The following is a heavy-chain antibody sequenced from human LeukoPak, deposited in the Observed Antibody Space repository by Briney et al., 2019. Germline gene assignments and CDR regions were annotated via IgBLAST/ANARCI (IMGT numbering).Heavy chain of an antibody. V-gene: IGHV3-30*02. CDR3: AKGRLVPSRIDY. D-gene: IGHD6-19*01. CDR2: IRYDGSNK. CDR1: GFTFSSYG. Sequence: GGSLRLSCAASGFTFSSYGMHWVRQAPGKGLEWVAFIRYDGSNKYYADSVKGRFTISRDNSKNTLYLQMNSLRAEDTAVYYCAKGRLVPSRIDYWGQGTLVTVSS. J-gene: IGHJ4*02.